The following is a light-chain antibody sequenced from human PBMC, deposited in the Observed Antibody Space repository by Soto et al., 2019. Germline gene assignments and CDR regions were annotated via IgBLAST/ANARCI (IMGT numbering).Light chain of an antibody. Sequence: EIVLTQSPGTLSLSPGERATLSCRASQSVSSSYLAWYQQKPGQAPRLXIYGASSRATGIPDRFSGSGSGTDFTLTITRLEPEDFAVYYCQQYGSSPTWTFGQGTKVDIK. V-gene: IGKV3-20*01. CDR2: GAS. CDR3: QQYGSSPTWT. J-gene: IGKJ1*01. CDR1: QSVSSSY.